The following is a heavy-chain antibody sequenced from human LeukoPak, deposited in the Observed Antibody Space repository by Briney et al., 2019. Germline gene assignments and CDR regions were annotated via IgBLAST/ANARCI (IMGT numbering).Heavy chain of an antibody. CDR3: ASHPRVLLWFGEYPYYFDY. V-gene: IGHV4-39*01. J-gene: IGHJ4*02. CDR2: IYYSGST. CDR1: GGSISRSSYY. D-gene: IGHD3-10*01. Sequence: PSETLSLTCTVSGGSISRSSYYWGWIRQPPGKGLEWIGSIYYSGSTYYNPSLKSRVTISVDTSKNQFSLKLSSVTAADTAVYYCASHPRVLLWFGEYPYYFDYWGQGTLVSVSS.